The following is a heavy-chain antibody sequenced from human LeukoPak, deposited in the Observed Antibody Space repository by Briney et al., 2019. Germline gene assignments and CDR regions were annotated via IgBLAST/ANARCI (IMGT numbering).Heavy chain of an antibody. Sequence: PSETLSLTCSVSGGSTSTSRYHWGWIRQPPGKGLEWIGSIYYSGTTYYNPSLKSRVSMSVDTSKDQFSLKLNSVTAADTAVYYLAREEYHPGHFSFGYLGQGTLVTVSS. CDR3: AREEYHPGHFSFGY. D-gene: IGHD1-14*01. V-gene: IGHV4-39*07. CDR1: GGSTSTSRYH. J-gene: IGHJ4*02. CDR2: IYYSGTT.